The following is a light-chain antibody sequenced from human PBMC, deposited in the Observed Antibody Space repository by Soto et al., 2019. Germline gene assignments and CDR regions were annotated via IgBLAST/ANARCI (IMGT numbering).Light chain of an antibody. J-gene: IGKJ1*01. V-gene: IGKV1-27*01. CDR1: QGISNY. CDR3: QKYKSAPRT. Sequence: DIQMTQSPSSLSASVGDRVTITSRASQGISNYLAWYQQKPGKVPKLLIYAASTLQSGVPSRFSGSGSGTDFTLTISSLHPEDVATYYCQKYKSAPRTFGQGTKVEI. CDR2: AAS.